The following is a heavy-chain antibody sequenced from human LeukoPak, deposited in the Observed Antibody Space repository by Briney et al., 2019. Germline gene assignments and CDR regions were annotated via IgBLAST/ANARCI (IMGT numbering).Heavy chain of an antibody. J-gene: IGHJ4*02. D-gene: IGHD5-12*01. CDR1: GFTFSSYS. Sequence: KTGGSLRLSCAASGFTFSSYSMNWVRQAPGKGLEWVSSISSSSSYIYYADSVKGRFTISRDNAKNSLYLQMNSLRAEDTAVYYCARDGTPAEMAKDYWGQGTLVTVSS. CDR3: ARDGTPAEMAKDY. CDR2: ISSSSSYI. V-gene: IGHV3-21*01.